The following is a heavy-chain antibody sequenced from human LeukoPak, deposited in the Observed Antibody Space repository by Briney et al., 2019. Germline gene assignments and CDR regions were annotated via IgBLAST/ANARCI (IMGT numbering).Heavy chain of an antibody. CDR2: IYYSGNT. CDR1: GGSISSRDNY. Sequence: SSETLSLTCTVSGGSISSRDNYWGWFRQPPGKGLEWIGSIYYSGNTYYNPSLESRVTISIDTSKNQFSLKLTSVTAADTAVYFCARDSPPQYASSSAGFDYWGPGTLVTVSS. CDR3: ARDSPPQYASSSAGFDY. D-gene: IGHD6-6*01. J-gene: IGHJ4*02. V-gene: IGHV4-39*07.